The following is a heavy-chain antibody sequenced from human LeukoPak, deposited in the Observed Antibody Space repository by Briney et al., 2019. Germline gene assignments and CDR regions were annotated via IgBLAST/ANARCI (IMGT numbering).Heavy chain of an antibody. V-gene: IGHV4-59*01. D-gene: IGHD4-11*01. CDR2: IYYSGST. CDR1: GGCMTNYF. J-gene: IGHJ4*02. CDR3: ARLRGNYFPDY. Sequence: SETLSLTCAVSGGCMTNYFWRWIRPPPGKGLEWIGYIYYSGSTNYNLSLKSRLTISVDTSENQFSLRLSSVTAADTAVYYCARLRGNYFPDYWGQGTLVTVSS.